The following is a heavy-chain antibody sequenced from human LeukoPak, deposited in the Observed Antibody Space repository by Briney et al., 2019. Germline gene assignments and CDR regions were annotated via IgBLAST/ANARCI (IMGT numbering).Heavy chain of an antibody. D-gene: IGHD3-10*01. CDR3: ARGKADRWFGDLD. V-gene: IGHV1-2*06. CDR1: GYTFTDYY. CDR2: ISTKSGGT. J-gene: IGHJ4*02. Sequence: ASVKVSCKASGYTFTDYYMHWVRQAPGQGLEWMGRISTKSGGTNYAQKFQGRVTMTRDTSITTAYMELSRLRSDDTAVYYCARGKADRWFGDLDWGQGTLVTVSS.